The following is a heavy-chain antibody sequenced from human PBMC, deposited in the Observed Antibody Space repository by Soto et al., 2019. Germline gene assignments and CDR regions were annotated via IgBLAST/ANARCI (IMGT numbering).Heavy chain of an antibody. J-gene: IGHJ4*02. CDR1: GFTFRNYA. D-gene: IGHD3-16*01. CDR3: AKDGNYGY. CDR2: ISNGGGST. Sequence: EVQLLESGGGLVQPGGSLRLSCAASGFTFRNYAMSWVRQAPGKGLEWVSSISNGGGSTYYADSVKGRFTISRDNPKNTLYLQMNSLRAEDTAVSYCAKDGNYGYWRQGTLVTVSS. V-gene: IGHV3-23*01.